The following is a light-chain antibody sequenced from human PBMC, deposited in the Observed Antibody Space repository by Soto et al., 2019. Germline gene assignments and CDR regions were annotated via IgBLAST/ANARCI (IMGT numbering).Light chain of an antibody. J-gene: IGLJ3*02. CDR2: SNN. CDR1: SSNIGSNT. CDR3: AAWDDSNWV. Sequence: QSVLTQPPSASGTPGQRVTISCSGSSSNIGSNTVNWYQQLPGTAPKLLIYSNNQRPSGVPDLFSGSKSGTSASLASSGLQSEDEADYYCAAWDDSNWVFGGGTQLTVL. V-gene: IGLV1-44*01.